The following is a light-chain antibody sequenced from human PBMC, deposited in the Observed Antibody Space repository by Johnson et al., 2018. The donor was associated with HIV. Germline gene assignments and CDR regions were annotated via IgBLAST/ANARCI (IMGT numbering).Light chain of an antibody. Sequence: QSVLTQPPSVSAAPGQKVTISCSGSSSNIGNNYVSWYQQLPGTAPKLLIYDNNKRPSGIPDRFSGSKSGTSATLGITGLQTGDEADYYCGTWDNSLSAPRYDFGTGTKVTVL. CDR3: GTWDNSLSAPRYD. CDR1: SSNIGNNY. CDR2: DNN. V-gene: IGLV1-51*01. J-gene: IGLJ1*01.